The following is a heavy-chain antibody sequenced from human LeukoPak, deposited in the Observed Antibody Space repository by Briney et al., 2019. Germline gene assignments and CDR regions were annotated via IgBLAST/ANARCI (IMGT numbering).Heavy chain of an antibody. CDR3: AKSMVRGVINDFDY. CDR1: GFTFSNYA. V-gene: IGHV3-23*01. CDR2: FSGIVGIT. Sequence: QPGGSLRLSCAASGFTFSNYAMSWIRQAPGKGLEWVSTFSGIVGITYYADSVKGRFTISRDNSKNTLYLQMNSLRAEDTAVYYCAKSMVRGVINDFDYWGQGTLVTVSS. D-gene: IGHD3-10*01. J-gene: IGHJ4*02.